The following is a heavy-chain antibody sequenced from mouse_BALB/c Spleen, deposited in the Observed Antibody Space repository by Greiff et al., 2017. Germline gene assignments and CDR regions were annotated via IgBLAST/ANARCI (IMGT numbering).Heavy chain of an antibody. CDR1: GFTFSDYY. V-gene: IGHV5-4*02. CDR2: ISDGGSYT. Sequence: EVKLVESGGGLVKPGGSLKLSCAASGFTFSDYYMYWVRQTPEKRLEWVATISDGGSYTYYPDSVKGRFTISRDNAKNNLYLQMSSLKSEDTAMYYCARALDSSGYETWFAYWGQGTLVTVSA. CDR3: ARALDSSGYETWFAY. J-gene: IGHJ3*01. D-gene: IGHD3-2*01.